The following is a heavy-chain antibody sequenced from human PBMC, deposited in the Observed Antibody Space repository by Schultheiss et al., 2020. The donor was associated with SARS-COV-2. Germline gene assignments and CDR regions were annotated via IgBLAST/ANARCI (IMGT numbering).Heavy chain of an antibody. CDR3: AKSEAGWSGSKRYLDY. D-gene: IGHD3-3*01. CDR1: GFTFSSYA. CDR2: ISGSGGST. J-gene: IGHJ4*02. V-gene: IGHV3-23*01. Sequence: GGSLRLSCAASGFTFSSYAMSWVRQAPGKGLEWVSAISGSGGSTYYADSVKGRFTISRDNSKNTLYLQMNSLRAEDTAVYYCAKSEAGWSGSKRYLDYWGQGTLVTVSS.